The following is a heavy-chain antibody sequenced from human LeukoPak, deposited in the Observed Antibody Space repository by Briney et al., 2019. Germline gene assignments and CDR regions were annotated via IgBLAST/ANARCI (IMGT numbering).Heavy chain of an antibody. Sequence: GGSLRLSCAASGFTFSSYGMSWVRQAPGKGLEWVANIKQDGSEKYYVDSVKGRFTISRDNAKNSLYLQMNSLRAEDTAVYYCARDRDSVQHPVDYWGQGTLVTVSS. J-gene: IGHJ4*02. V-gene: IGHV3-7*01. D-gene: IGHD5/OR15-5a*01. CDR2: IKQDGSEK. CDR3: ARDRDSVQHPVDY. CDR1: GFTFSSYG.